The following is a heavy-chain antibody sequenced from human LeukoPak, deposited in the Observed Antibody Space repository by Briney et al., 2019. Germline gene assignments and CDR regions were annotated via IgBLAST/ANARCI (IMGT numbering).Heavy chain of an antibody. CDR1: GYTFTDYY. Sequence: ASVKVSCKASGYTFTDYYMHWVRQAPGQGLEWMAWINPNNGGTDYAQKFQGRVTMTRDTSISTAYMELSRLTSDDTAVYYCASRPTPITMVRGVIAHYYYYMDVWGKGTTVTVSS. D-gene: IGHD3-10*01. J-gene: IGHJ6*03. CDR2: INPNNGGT. V-gene: IGHV1-2*02. CDR3: ASRPTPITMVRGVIAHYYYYMDV.